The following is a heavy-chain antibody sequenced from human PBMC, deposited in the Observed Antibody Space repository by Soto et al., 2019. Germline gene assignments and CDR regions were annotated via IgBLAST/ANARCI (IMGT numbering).Heavy chain of an antibody. V-gene: IGHV1-3*01. CDR1: GYTFTSYA. J-gene: IGHJ2*01. D-gene: IGHD6-19*01. Sequence: QVPLVQSGAEVKKPGASVKVSCKASGYTFTSYAMHWVRQAPGQRLEWMGWINAGNGNTKYSQKFQGRVTITRDTSASTAYMELSSLRSEDTAVYYCARERIAVAGRRGGYWYFDLWGRGTLVTVSS. CDR3: ARERIAVAGRRGGYWYFDL. CDR2: INAGNGNT.